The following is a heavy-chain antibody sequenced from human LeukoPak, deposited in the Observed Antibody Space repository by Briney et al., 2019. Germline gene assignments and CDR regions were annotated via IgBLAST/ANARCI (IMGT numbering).Heavy chain of an antibody. CDR2: IFYSGST. J-gene: IGHJ3*02. V-gene: IGHV4-34*12. Sequence: MPSETLSLTCAVYGGSFSGYYWGWIRQPPGKGLEWIGNIFYSGSTYYSPSLKSRVTISLDTSRNQFSLKLNSVTAADTAVYYCAKSNGYGLVDIWGQGTMVIVS. D-gene: IGHD3-10*01. CDR1: GGSFSGYY. CDR3: AKSNGYGLVDI.